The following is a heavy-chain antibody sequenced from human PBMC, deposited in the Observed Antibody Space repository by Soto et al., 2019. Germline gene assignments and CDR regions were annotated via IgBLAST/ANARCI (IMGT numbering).Heavy chain of an antibody. D-gene: IGHD6-19*01. CDR2: ISWNSGSI. CDR1: GFTFDDYA. Sequence: GGSLRLSCAASGFTFDDYAMHWVRQAPGKGLEWVSGISWNSGSIGYADSVKGRFTISRDNAKNSLYLQMNSLRAEDTALYYCAKNSGWYPSAFVIDYWGQGTLVTVSS. V-gene: IGHV3-9*01. CDR3: AKNSGWYPSAFVIDY. J-gene: IGHJ4*02.